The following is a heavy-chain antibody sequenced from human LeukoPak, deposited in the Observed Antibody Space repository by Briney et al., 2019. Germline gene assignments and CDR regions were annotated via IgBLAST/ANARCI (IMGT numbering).Heavy chain of an antibody. J-gene: IGHJ5*02. CDR2: IDASGGAT. D-gene: IGHD6-19*01. CDR3: AKESSSGWYGWCAP. CDR1: GFTFSSHG. Sequence: GGSLRLSCTASGFTFSSHGMNWVRQAPGQGLEWVSSIDASGGATYYADSVKGWFTISRDDSKNTFYLQMNSLSAEDTAMNTCAKESSSGWYGWCAPWGQGTLVTVSS. V-gene: IGHV3-23*01.